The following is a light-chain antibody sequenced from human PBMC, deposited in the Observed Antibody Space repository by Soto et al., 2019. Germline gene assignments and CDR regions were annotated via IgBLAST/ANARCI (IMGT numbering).Light chain of an antibody. CDR3: QQYYDWPWT. J-gene: IGKJ1*01. CDR2: GAS. Sequence: EIVMTQSPATLSVSPGERATLSCRATQSISTNLAWYQHKPGQAPRLLIYGASSRATGIPARLSGSGSGTEFTLTISTLRYEDFAVYYCQQYYDWPWTFGQGTKVDIK. CDR1: QSISTN. V-gene: IGKV3-15*01.